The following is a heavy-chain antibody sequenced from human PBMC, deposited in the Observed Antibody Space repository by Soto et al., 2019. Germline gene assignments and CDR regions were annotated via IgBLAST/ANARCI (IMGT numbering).Heavy chain of an antibody. J-gene: IGHJ6*03. Sequence: ASVKVSCKASGYTSTSYGISWVRQAPGQGLEWMGWISAYNGNTNYAQKLQGRVTMTTDTSTSTAYMELRSLRSDDTAVYYCARGVYGSGSYSYYYMDVWGKGTTVTVSS. D-gene: IGHD3-10*01. CDR3: ARGVYGSGSYSYYYMDV. CDR2: ISAYNGNT. V-gene: IGHV1-18*01. CDR1: GYTSTSYG.